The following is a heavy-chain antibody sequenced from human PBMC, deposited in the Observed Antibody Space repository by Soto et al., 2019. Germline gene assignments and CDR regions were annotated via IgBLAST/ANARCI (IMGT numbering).Heavy chain of an antibody. V-gene: IGHV3-21*04. J-gene: IGHJ6*02. CDR2: ISSTTNYI. CDR3: AREQTRRYSSSWYYYYYGMDV. D-gene: IGHD6-13*01. CDR1: GFTFTRYI. Sequence: GGSLRLSCSASGFTFTRYIMNLVRQAPGKGLEWVSSISSTTNYIYYGDSMKGRFTISRDNAKNSLYLQMNSLRAEDTAVYYCAREQTRRYSSSWYYYYYGMDVWGQGTTVTVSS.